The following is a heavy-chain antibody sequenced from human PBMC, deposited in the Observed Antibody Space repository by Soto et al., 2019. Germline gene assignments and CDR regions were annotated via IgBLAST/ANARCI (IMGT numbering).Heavy chain of an antibody. CDR1: GGTFSSYA. V-gene: IGHV1-69*12. D-gene: IGHD5-18*01. CDR3: ARDGYSYGYRVGYYFDY. Sequence: QVQLVQSGAEVKKPGSSVKVSCKASGGTFSSYAISWVRQAPGQGLEWMGGIIPIFGTANYAQKFQGRVTITADESTSXXYMERSSLRSEDTAVYYCARDGYSYGYRVGYYFDYWGQGTLVTVSS. J-gene: IGHJ4*02. CDR2: IIPIFGTA.